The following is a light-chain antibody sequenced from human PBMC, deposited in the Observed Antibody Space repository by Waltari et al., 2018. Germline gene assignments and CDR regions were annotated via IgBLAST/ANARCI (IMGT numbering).Light chain of an antibody. V-gene: IGLV3-21*04. CDR3: QVWDDSNNSGV. J-gene: IGLJ2*01. Sequence: SYVLTQTPSVSLAPGQTAIITCGGDNINSKSVQWYQLQPGQAPVLVMFYDSDRPPGIPDRFSGSNSGNTATLTISRVEDDDEADYFCQVWDDSNNSGVFGGGTKLTVL. CDR2: YDS. CDR1: NINSKS.